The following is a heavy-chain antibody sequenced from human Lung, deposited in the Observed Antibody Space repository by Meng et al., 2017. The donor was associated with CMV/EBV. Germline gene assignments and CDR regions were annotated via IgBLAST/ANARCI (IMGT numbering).Heavy chain of an antibody. V-gene: IGHV3-30*02. D-gene: IGHD6-19*01. CDR1: GCTFRSYA. Sequence: GESXKISCAASGCTFRSYAMHWVRQAPSKGLEWVAFIKYDGTNKHHADSVKGRFPISRDNSHKTLYLQMNSLRPEDTAVYYCAKDAHSGGWYVWDYWGQGSXVTVSS. J-gene: IGHJ4*02. CDR2: IKYDGTNK. CDR3: AKDAHSGGWYVWDY.